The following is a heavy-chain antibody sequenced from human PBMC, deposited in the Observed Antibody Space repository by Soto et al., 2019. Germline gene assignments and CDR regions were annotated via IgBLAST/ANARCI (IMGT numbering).Heavy chain of an antibody. CDR2: IRSKANNYAT. J-gene: IGHJ6*02. CDR3: ARNLGAKYGMDV. CDR1: GFPFSGSI. Sequence: GGSLRLSCAGSGFPFSGSIIHWVRQAPGKGLEWVGRIRSKANNYATAFAASVQGRVTISREDSKNTAFLQMNSLKIEDTAVYFCARNLGAKYGMDVWGQGTTVTVSS. V-gene: IGHV3-73*01. D-gene: IGHD1-26*01.